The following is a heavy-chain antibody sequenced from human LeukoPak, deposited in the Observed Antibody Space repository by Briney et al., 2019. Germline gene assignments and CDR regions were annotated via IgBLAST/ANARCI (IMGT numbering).Heavy chain of an antibody. J-gene: IGHJ1*01. V-gene: IGHV1-8*01. Sequence: ASVKVSCKASGYTFTSYDINWVRQATGQGLEWMGWMNPNSGNTGHAQKFQGRVTMTRNTSISTAYMELSSLRSEDTAVYYCARDYYDSSGTLSQHWGQGTLVTVSS. CDR1: GYTFTSYD. D-gene: IGHD3-22*01. CDR2: MNPNSGNT. CDR3: ARDYYDSSGTLSQH.